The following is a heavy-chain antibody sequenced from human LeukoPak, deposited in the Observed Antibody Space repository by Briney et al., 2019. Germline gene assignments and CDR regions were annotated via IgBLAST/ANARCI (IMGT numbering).Heavy chain of an antibody. CDR2: IRSKTYGATT. D-gene: IGHD6-19*01. J-gene: IGHJ4*02. Sequence: GGSLRLSCATSGFTFGDHAMSWVRQAPGKGLEWVGFIRSKTYGATTEYATSVKGRFTISRDDSKSIAYLQMNGLETEDTAFYYCAGHKAVAITYFDHWGQGTLVTVSS. CDR1: GFTFGDHA. V-gene: IGHV3-49*04. CDR3: AGHKAVAITYFDH.